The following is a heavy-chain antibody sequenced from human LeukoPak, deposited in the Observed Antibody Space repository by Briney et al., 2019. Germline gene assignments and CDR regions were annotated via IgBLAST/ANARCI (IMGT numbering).Heavy chain of an antibody. CDR3: ADLGYTD. Sequence: GGSLRLSCEASGFSFSSSWMTWVRQALGKGLEWVATIKNDGSDKYYVDSVKGRFTLSRDNAKNSLYLQMNSLRVEDTAVYYCADLGYTDGGQGTLVTVSS. CDR1: GFSFSSSW. J-gene: IGHJ4*02. V-gene: IGHV3-7*01. CDR2: IKNDGSDK. D-gene: IGHD2-15*01.